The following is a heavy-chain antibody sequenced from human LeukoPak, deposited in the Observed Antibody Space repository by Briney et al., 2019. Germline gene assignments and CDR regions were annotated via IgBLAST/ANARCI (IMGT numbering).Heavy chain of an antibody. Sequence: GGSLRLSCAASGFTFSSYSMNWVRQAPGKGLEWVSSISSSSTYIYYADSLKGRFTISRGNAKNSLYLQMNSLRAEDTAVYYCASTSRFGELLSYWGQGTLVTVSS. CDR3: ASTSRFGELLSY. J-gene: IGHJ4*02. V-gene: IGHV3-21*01. CDR1: GFTFSSYS. D-gene: IGHD3-10*01. CDR2: ISSSSTYI.